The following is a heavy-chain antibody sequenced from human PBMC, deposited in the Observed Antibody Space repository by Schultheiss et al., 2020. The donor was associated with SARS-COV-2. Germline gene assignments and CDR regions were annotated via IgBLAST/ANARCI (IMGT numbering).Heavy chain of an antibody. V-gene: IGHV4-34*01. Sequence: SQTLSLTCAVYGGSFSGYYWSWIRQPPGKGLEWIGEINHSGSTNYNPSLKSRVTISVDTSKNQFSLKLSSVTAADTAVYYCARAPYGYSVDYWGQGTLVTVSS. J-gene: IGHJ4*02. CDR3: ARAPYGYSVDY. D-gene: IGHD3-22*01. CDR1: GGSFSGYY. CDR2: INHSGST.